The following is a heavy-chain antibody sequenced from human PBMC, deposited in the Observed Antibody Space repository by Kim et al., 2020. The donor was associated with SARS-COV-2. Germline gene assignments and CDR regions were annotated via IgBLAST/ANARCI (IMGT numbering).Heavy chain of an antibody. Sequence: GGSLRLSCAASGFSFSDYYMTWIRQAPGKGLEWVAYINSDGSSTDYADSVNGRFTISRDSAKRSVSLQMNSLTPEDTAVYYCAREPSNWGQGTLVTVSS. CDR3: AREPSN. J-gene: IGHJ4*02. CDR1: GFSFSDYY. V-gene: IGHV3-11*01. CDR2: INSDGSST.